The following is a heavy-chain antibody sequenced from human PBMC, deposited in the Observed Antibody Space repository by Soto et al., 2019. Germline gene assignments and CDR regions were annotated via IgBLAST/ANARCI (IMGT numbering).Heavy chain of an antibody. D-gene: IGHD1-1*01. CDR3: GTDTSKNRNNWPVYYGLDV. CDR2: VSFDGSNQ. V-gene: IGHV3-30*03. CDR1: GFTFSSFG. Sequence: QVQLVESGGGVVQPGRSLRLSCAASGFTFSSFGMHLVRQAPGKGLACVAFVSFDGSNQYYVDSVRGRFIISRYNNQNTLSLQMNNMEADDTAVYYWGTDTSKNRNNWPVYYGLDVWGQGTKVTVSS. J-gene: IGHJ6*02.